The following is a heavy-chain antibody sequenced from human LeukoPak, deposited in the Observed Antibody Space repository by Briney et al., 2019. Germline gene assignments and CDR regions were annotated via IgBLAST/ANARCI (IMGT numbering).Heavy chain of an antibody. Sequence: PGGSLRLSCAASGFTVSSNYMSWVRQAPGKGLEWVSVVYSDDTTYYADSVKGRFTISRDNSKNTLYLQMNSLRAEDTAVYYCARGGGYYAIDYWGQGTLVTVSS. CDR2: VYSDDTT. D-gene: IGHD1-26*01. J-gene: IGHJ4*02. CDR1: GFTVSSNY. CDR3: ARGGGYYAIDY. V-gene: IGHV3-53*01.